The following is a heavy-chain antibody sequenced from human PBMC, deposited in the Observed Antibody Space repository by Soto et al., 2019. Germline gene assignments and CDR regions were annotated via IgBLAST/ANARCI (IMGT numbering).Heavy chain of an antibody. J-gene: IGHJ4*02. D-gene: IGHD4-17*01. V-gene: IGHV4-31*03. CDR3: ARHQTTVVTPKHFDY. CDR1: GGSISSGGYY. Sequence: PSETLSLTCTVSGGSISSGGYYWSWIRQHPGKGLEWIGYIYYSGSTYYNPSLKSRVTISVDTSKNQFSLKLSSVTAADTAVYYCARHQTTVVTPKHFDYWGQGTLVTVSS. CDR2: IYYSGST.